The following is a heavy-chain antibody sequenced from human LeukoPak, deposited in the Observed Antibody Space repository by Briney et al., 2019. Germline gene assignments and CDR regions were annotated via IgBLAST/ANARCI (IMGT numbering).Heavy chain of an antibody. CDR3: ARMWSTATSGWNWFDP. D-gene: IGHD6-13*01. V-gene: IGHV1-2*02. CDR2: INPNSGDT. J-gene: IGHJ5*02. CDR1: GYTFTGYY. Sequence: GASVKVSCEASGYTFTGYYMHWVRQAPGQGLEWMGWINPNSGDTNYAQKFQGRVTMTRDTSISTAYMDLSSLRSDDTAMYYCARMWSTATSGWNWFDPWGQGTLVTVSS.